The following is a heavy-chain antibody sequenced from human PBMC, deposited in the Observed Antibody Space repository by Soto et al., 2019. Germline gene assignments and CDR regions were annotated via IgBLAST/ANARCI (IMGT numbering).Heavy chain of an antibody. CDR3: AKEAYSSGWYSWYYFDY. V-gene: IGHV3-30*18. CDR2: ISNDGSTK. CDR1: GFTFSSYS. Sequence: GGSLRLSCAASGFTFSSYSMNWVRQAPGKGLEWVAVISNDGSTKYYADSVKGRFTISRDNSKNTLYLQMNSLRAEDTAVYYCAKEAYSSGWYSWYYFDYWGQGTLVTVSS. J-gene: IGHJ4*02. D-gene: IGHD6-19*01.